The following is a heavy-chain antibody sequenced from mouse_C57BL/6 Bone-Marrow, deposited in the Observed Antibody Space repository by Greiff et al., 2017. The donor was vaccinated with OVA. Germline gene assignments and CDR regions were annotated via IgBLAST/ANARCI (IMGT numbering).Heavy chain of an antibody. D-gene: IGHD1-1*01. CDR2: IYPRSGNT. CDR3: ARQVYYGSYYAMDY. CDR1: GYTFTSYG. V-gene: IGHV1-81*01. J-gene: IGHJ4*01. Sequence: VQLQQSGAELARPGASVKLSCKASGYTFTSYGISWVKQRTGNGLEWIGEIYPRSGNTYYNEKFKGKATLTADKSSSTAYMELRSLTSEDSAVYYCARQVYYGSYYAMDYWGQGTSVTVSS.